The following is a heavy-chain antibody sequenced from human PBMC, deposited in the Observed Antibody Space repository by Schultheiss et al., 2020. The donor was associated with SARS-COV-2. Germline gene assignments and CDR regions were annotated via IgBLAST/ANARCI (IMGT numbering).Heavy chain of an antibody. CDR2: INHSGST. CDR1: GGSISSGSYY. J-gene: IGHJ6*02. D-gene: IGHD5-18*01. Sequence: SETLSLTCTVSGGSISSGSYYWSWIRQPAGKGLEWIGEINHSGSTNYNPSLKSRVTISVDTSKNQFSLNLSSVTAADTAVYYCARGRAMGRGPRLDVWAQGTTVTVSS. CDR3: ARGRAMGRGPRLDV. V-gene: IGHV4-61*10.